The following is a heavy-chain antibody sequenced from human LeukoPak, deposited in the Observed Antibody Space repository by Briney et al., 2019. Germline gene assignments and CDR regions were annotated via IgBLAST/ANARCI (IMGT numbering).Heavy chain of an antibody. Sequence: PGRSLRLSCAASGFTFSSYAMHWVRQAPGKGLEWVAVISYDGSNKYYADSVKGRFTISRDNAKNSLYLQMNSLRAEDTAVYYCAREDYGDYVAFDIWGQGTMVTVSS. CDR2: ISYDGSNK. CDR1: GFTFSSYA. V-gene: IGHV3-30-3*01. CDR3: AREDYGDYVAFDI. J-gene: IGHJ3*02. D-gene: IGHD4-17*01.